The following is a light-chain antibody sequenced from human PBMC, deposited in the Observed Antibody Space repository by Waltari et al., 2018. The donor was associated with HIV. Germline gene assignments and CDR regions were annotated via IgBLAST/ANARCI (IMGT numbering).Light chain of an antibody. CDR1: NLGFKY. CDR3: QTWDSGTIV. J-gene: IGLJ3*02. V-gene: IGLV3-1*01. Sequence: SYDLTQPPSVSVFSGQTAPFTCSGVNLGFKYVSWYQQRLGQSPVLVIYQDTKRPPGIPERFFGSTSENTATLTINETQPLDEAHYSCQTWDSGTIVFGGGTSLTVL. CDR2: QDT.